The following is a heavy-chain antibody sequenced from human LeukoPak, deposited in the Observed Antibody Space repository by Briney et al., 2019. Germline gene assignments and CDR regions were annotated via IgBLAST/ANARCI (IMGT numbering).Heavy chain of an antibody. V-gene: IGHV3-21*01. Sequence: GGSLRLSCAASGFTFSRYSMNWVRQAPGKGLEWVSSITSSSSYIYYADSVKGRFTISRDNAKNSLYLQMNSLRAEDTAVYYCARDRAALKVGATDYWGQGTLVTVSS. CDR2: ITSSSSYI. CDR1: GFTFSRYS. CDR3: ARDRAALKVGATDY. J-gene: IGHJ4*02. D-gene: IGHD1-26*01.